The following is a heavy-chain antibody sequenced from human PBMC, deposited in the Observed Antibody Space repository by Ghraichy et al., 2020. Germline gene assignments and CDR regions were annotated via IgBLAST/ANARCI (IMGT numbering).Heavy chain of an antibody. D-gene: IGHD3-22*01. CDR2: ISSSSSTI. CDR1: GFTFSSYS. Sequence: LSLTCAASGFTFSSYSIDWVRQAPGKGLECISYISSSSSTIYYADSVKGRFTISRDNAKNSVYLQMNSLRDEDTAVYYCARVYSSGYSIDYWGQGTLVTVSS. J-gene: IGHJ4*02. V-gene: IGHV3-48*02. CDR3: ARVYSSGYSIDY.